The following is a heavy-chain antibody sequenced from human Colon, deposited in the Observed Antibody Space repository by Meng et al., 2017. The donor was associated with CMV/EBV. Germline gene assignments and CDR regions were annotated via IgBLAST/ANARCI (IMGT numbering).Heavy chain of an antibody. Sequence: QGQRQAAGPRMVNPSETLSLTCHVSCGSNSTYYWGWIRQPAGGGLEWLGRISTNRNTDYNPSLNSRATIWLDTSNNQFSLKLTSVTAADTAVYYCVRGGYSGTQTGGVQEYWGQGTLVTVSS. J-gene: IGHJ4*02. D-gene: IGHD5-12*01. CDR1: CGSNSTYY. CDR3: VRGGYSGTQTGGVQEY. V-gene: IGHV4-4*07. CDR2: ISTNRNT.